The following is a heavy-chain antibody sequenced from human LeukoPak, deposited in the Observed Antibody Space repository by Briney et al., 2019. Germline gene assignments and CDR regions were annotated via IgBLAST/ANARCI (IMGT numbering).Heavy chain of an antibody. CDR3: ARAGRHCSGGNCYSPDNY. J-gene: IGHJ4*02. CDR2: IIPIFGTP. Sequence: ASVNVSCKASGGTFSSYAISWVRQAPGQGVEWMGGIIPIFGTPNYPQKFQGRVTITADESTNTAYMELSSLRSDDTAVYYCARAGRHCSGGNCYSPDNYWGQGTLVTVSS. CDR1: GGTFSSYA. V-gene: IGHV1-69*13. D-gene: IGHD2-15*01.